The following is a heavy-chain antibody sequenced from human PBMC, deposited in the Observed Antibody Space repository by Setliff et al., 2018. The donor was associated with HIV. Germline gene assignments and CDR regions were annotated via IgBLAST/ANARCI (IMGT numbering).Heavy chain of an antibody. J-gene: IGHJ6*02. CDR1: GYTFSNFE. V-gene: IGHV1-18*04. D-gene: IGHD2-15*01. CDR2: VSANYAKT. CDR3: TRERVAGPYYYGMDV. Sequence: GASVKVSCKASGYTFSNFEITWLRQAPGQGLEWMGWVSANYAKTAYSQKFHGRVTMTTDTSTSTAYMELRSLTSDDTAMYYCTRERVAGPYYYGMDVWGQGTTVTVSS.